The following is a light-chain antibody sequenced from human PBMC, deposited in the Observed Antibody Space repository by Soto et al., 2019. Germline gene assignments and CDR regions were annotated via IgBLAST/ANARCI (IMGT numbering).Light chain of an antibody. CDR1: QGISSY. V-gene: IGKV1-9*01. Sequence: DIQLTQSPSFLSASVGDRVTITCRASQGISSYLAWYQQKPGKAPKLLIYAASTLQSGVPSRFSGSGSGTEFTLTFSSLQPEDLATYYSKPLNSYLITFGQGTRLEIK. CDR2: AAS. J-gene: IGKJ5*01. CDR3: KPLNSYLIT.